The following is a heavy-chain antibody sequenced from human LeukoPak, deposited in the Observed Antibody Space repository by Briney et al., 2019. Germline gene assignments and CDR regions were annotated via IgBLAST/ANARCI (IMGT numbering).Heavy chain of an antibody. Sequence: GGSLRLSCAASGFTFSSSGMHWVRQAPGKGLEWVSAISGSGGSTYYADSVKGRFTISRDNSKNTLYLQMNSLRAEDTAVYYCAKDKTSTFDYWGQGTLVTVSS. CDR1: GFTFSSSG. V-gene: IGHV3-23*01. CDR3: AKDKTSTFDY. CDR2: ISGSGGST. J-gene: IGHJ4*02.